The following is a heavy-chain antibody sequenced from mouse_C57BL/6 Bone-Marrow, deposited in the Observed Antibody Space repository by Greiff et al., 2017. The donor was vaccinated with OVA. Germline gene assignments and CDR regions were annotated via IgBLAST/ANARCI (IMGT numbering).Heavy chain of an antibody. Sequence: QVQLKQPGAELVMPGASVKLSCKASGYTFTSYWMHWVKQRPGQGLEWIGEIDPSDSYTNYNQKFKGKSTLTVDKSSSTAYMQLSSLTSEDSAVYYCAREDSNWFAYWGQGTLVTVSA. V-gene: IGHV1-69*01. CDR3: AREDSNWFAY. J-gene: IGHJ3*01. CDR1: GYTFTSYW. D-gene: IGHD2-5*01. CDR2: IDPSDSYT.